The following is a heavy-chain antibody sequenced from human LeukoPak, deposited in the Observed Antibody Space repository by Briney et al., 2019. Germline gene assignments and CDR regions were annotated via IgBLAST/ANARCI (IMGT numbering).Heavy chain of an antibody. J-gene: IGHJ6*03. CDR3: AKAPTSYYNYMDV. CDR1: GFTFISYA. V-gene: IGHV3-23*01. CDR2: ISGSGGRT. Sequence: PGGSLRRSCAASGFTFISYAMSWVRQAPGKGLEWASDISGSGGRTYYADSVKGRFTISRDTSKNTLYLQMDSLRAEDTAVYYCAKAPTSYYNYMDVWGKGTTDTVSS.